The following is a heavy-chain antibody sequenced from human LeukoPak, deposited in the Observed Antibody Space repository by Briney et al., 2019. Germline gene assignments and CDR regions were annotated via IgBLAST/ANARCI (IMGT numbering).Heavy chain of an antibody. V-gene: IGHV1-18*01. CDR2: INAYNGNT. D-gene: IGHD5-12*01. CDR3: AIDRRRYSGYDKMDY. J-gene: IGHJ4*02. Sequence: ASVKVSCTASGYTFTSYGISWVRQAPGQGLEWMGWINAYNGNTNYAQKLQGRVTMTTDTSTSTAYMELRSLRSDDTALYYCAIDRRRYSGYDKMDYWGQGTLVTVSS. CDR1: GYTFTSYG.